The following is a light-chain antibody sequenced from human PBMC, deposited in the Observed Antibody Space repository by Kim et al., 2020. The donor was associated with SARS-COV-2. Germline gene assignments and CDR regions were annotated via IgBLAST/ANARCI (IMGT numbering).Light chain of an antibody. CDR2: DAS. V-gene: IGKV3-15*01. CDR3: HQYNDWPLT. CDR1: QSVSSD. Sequence: VFPGERAPLSCRASQSVSSDLAWYQQKPGQAPRLLIYDASTRATGFPARFSGSGYGTEFTLTINSLQSEDFAVYYCHQYNDWPLTFGGGTKVDIK. J-gene: IGKJ4*01.